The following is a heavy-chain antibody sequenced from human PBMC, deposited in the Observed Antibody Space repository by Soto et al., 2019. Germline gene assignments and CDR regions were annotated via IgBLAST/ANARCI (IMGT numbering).Heavy chain of an antibody. V-gene: IGHV3-49*03. CDR2: SRSKGYGGTT. CDR3: TRGMYTAYETAPLFFDF. D-gene: IGHD5-12*01. Sequence: GGSLRLSCTTSGFTFGAYALSWFRQAPGKGLEWVGFSRSKGYGGTTEFAASVRGRFTTSRDDSNSIAYLQMNSLKTEDTAVYYCTRGMYTAYETAPLFFDFWGQGTLVTVSS. CDR1: GFTFGAYA. J-gene: IGHJ4*02.